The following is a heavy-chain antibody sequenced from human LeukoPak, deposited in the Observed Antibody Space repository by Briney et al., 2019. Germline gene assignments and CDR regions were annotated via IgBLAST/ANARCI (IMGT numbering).Heavy chain of an antibody. CDR2: VIPIFGTA. D-gene: IGHD2-2*01. CDR3: ARGSIVVVPAALDY. Sequence: SVKVSCKASGGTFSSYAISWVRQAPGQGLEWMGGVIPIFGTANYAQKFQGRVTITADESTSTAYMELSSLRSEDTAVYYCARGSIVVVPAALDYWGQGTLVTVSS. J-gene: IGHJ4*02. V-gene: IGHV1-69*13. CDR1: GGTFSSYA.